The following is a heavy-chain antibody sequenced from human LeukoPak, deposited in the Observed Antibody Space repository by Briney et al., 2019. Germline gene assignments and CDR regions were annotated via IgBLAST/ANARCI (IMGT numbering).Heavy chain of an antibody. Sequence: PGGSLRLSCAASGFTFSDYYMSWIRQAPGKGLEWVSYISSSGSTIYYADSVKGRFTISRDNAKNSLYLQMNSPRAEDTAVYYCARVRHGSGRSYYFDYWGQGTLVTVSS. CDR1: GFTFSDYY. J-gene: IGHJ4*02. D-gene: IGHD3-10*01. CDR3: ARVRHGSGRSYYFDY. V-gene: IGHV3-11*01. CDR2: ISSSGSTI.